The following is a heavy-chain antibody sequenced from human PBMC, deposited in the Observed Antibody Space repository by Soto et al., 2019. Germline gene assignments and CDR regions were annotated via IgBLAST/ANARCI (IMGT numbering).Heavy chain of an antibody. CDR3: AREDWVSSGPI. CDR2: INPNSGGT. CDR1: GYTFTGYY. V-gene: IGHV1-2*02. Sequence: ASVKVSFKASGYTFTGYYMHWVRQAPGQGLEWMGWINPNSGGTNYAQKFQGRVTMTRDTSIRTAYMELSRLRSDDTAVYYCAREDWVSSGPIWGQGTMVTVSS. D-gene: IGHD6-19*01. J-gene: IGHJ3*02.